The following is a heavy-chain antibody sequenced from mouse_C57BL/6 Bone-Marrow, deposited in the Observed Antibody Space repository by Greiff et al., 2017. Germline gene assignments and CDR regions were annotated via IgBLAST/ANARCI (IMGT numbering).Heavy chain of an antibody. V-gene: IGHV1-4*01. CDR3: ARIYYYGSSYWYFDV. CDR1: GYTFTSYT. CDR2: INPSSGYT. J-gene: IGHJ1*03. D-gene: IGHD1-1*01. Sequence: VKLQQSGAELARPGASVKMSCKASGYTFTSYTMHWVKQRPGQGLEWIGYINPSSGYTKYNQKFKDKATLTADKSSSTAYMQLSSLTSEDSAVYYCARIYYYGSSYWYFDVWGTGTTVTVSS.